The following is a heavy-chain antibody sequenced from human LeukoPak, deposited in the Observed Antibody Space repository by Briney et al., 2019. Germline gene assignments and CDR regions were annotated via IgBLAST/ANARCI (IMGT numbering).Heavy chain of an antibody. CDR1: GGSISSYY. CDR3: ARARGTEAIDY. J-gene: IGHJ4*02. Sequence: SETLSLTCTVSGGSISSYYWSWIRQPPGKGLEWIGYIYYSGSTNYNPSLKSRVTISVDTSKNQFSLRVTSLTAADTGVYYCARARGTEAIDYWGQGTPVTVSS. V-gene: IGHV4-59*12. CDR2: IYYSGST. D-gene: IGHD1/OR15-1a*01.